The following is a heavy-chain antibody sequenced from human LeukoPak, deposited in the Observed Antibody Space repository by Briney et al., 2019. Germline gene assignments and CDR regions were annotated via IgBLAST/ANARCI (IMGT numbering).Heavy chain of an antibody. CDR1: GFTVSSNH. D-gene: IGHD2-2*01. CDR3: ASTYCSSTRCQLPDVAFEI. V-gene: IGHV3-53*01. J-gene: IGHJ3*02. Sequence: GGSLRLSCAASGFTVSSNHMTWVRQAPGKGLEWVSVIYSAGNIYYADSVKGRSTISRDDSMNTLYLQMNSLRAEDTAVYFCASTYCSSTRCQLPDVAFEIWGQGTMVTVSS. CDR2: IYSAGNI.